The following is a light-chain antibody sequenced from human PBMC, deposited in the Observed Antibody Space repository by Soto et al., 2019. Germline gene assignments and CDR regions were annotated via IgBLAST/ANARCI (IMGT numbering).Light chain of an antibody. J-gene: IGLJ1*01. V-gene: IGLV2-14*01. CDR2: DVS. CDR3: SSYTSSSTPG. CDR1: SSDVGGYNY. Sequence: QSVLTQPASVSGSPGQSITISCTGTSSDVGGYNYVSWYQQHPGKAPKLMIYDVSNRPSGVSNRFSGSKSGNTASLTISGLQAEDEADYYCSSYTSSSTPGFGTGTQLTVL.